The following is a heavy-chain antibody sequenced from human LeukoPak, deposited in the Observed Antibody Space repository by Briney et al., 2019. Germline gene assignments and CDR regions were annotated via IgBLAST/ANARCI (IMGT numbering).Heavy chain of an antibody. V-gene: IGHV1-69*01. CDR2: IIPIFGTA. J-gene: IGHJ4*02. D-gene: IGHD3-22*01. CDR3: ARVVSSGYLDY. CDR1: GGTFSSYA. Sequence: ASVKVSCKASGGTFSSYAISWVRQAPGQGLEWMGGIIPIFGTANYAQKFQGRVTITADESTSTAYMELSSLRSDDTAVYYCARVVSSGYLDYWGQGTLVTVSS.